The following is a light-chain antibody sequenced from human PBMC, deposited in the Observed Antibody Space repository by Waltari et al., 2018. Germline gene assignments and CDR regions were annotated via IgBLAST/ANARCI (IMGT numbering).Light chain of an antibody. CDR3: CSYAGNYVWV. CDR2: DVS. V-gene: IGLV2-23*02. CDR1: SSDSGRYDI. Sequence: QSALTQPAAVSGSPGPSVTISCPGASSDSGRYDIFSWYQQHPGNAPKLGISDVSKRPSGVSDRFSGSKSGDTASLTISGLQFEDEADYYCCSYAGNYVWVFGGGTRLTVL. J-gene: IGLJ3*02.